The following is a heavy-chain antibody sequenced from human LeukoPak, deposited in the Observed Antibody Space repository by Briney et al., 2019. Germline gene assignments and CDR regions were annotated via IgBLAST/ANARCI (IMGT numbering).Heavy chain of an antibody. D-gene: IGHD5-24*01. Sequence: ASVKVSCKASGYTFTGYFMHWVRQAPGQGLEWLGWINPNSGVTNYAQKFQGRVTMARDTSISTAYMELSRLRSDDTAVYYCARTWGVEMATISTIDYWGQGTLVTVSS. CDR2: INPNSGVT. CDR3: ARTWGVEMATISTIDY. J-gene: IGHJ4*02. V-gene: IGHV1-2*02. CDR1: GYTFTGYF.